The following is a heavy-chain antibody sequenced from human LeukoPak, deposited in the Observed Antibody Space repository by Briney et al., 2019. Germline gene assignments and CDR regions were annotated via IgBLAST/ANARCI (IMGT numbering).Heavy chain of an antibody. CDR2: ISSSSSYI. V-gene: IGHV3-21*01. J-gene: IGHJ5*02. Sequence: GGSLRLSCAASGFTFSSYSMNWVRQAPGKGLEWVSSISSSSSYIYYADSVKGRFTISRDNAKNSLYLQMNSLRAEDTAVYYCAREGGSQNWFVPWGQGTLVTVSS. D-gene: IGHD1-26*01. CDR1: GFTFSSYS. CDR3: AREGGSQNWFVP.